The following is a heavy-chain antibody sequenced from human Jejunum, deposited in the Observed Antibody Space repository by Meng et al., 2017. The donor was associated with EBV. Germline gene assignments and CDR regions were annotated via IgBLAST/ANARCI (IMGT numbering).Heavy chain of an antibody. CDR1: GDSFFSNSAA. CDR2: TFYRSMWYN. D-gene: IGHD1-1*01. V-gene: IGHV6-1*01. Sequence: QVQLQHSGPALVNPSQTLSLTCAIAGDSFFSNSAAWNWIRHSPSRGLEWLGRTFYRSMWYNHYAPSVESRITINADTSKNQFSLQLNSVTPEDTAVYYCTRESTTGCVDYWGQGTLVTVSS. J-gene: IGHJ4*02. CDR3: TRESTTGCVDY.